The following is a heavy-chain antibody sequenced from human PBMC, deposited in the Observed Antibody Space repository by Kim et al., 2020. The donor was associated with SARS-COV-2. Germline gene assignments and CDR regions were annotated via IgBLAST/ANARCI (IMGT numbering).Heavy chain of an antibody. Sequence: GGSLRLSCAASGFTFDDYTLHWVRQAPGKGLEWVSLLSWAGGSTYYADSVKDRFTISRDNSKTSLYLQMNSLRTEDTVLYSCAKEGRAYSGCYYHFDYWG. D-gene: IGHD1-26*01. CDR1: GFTFDDYT. CDR3: AKEGRAYSGCYYHFDY. V-gene: IGHV3-43*01. J-gene: IGHJ4*01. CDR2: LSWAGGST.